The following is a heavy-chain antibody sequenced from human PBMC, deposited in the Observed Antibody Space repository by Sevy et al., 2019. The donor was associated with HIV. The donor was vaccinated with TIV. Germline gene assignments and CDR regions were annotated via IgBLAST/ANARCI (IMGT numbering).Heavy chain of an antibody. CDR2: IIPIFGTA. CDR1: GGTFSSYA. Sequence: ASVKVSCKASGGTFSSYAISWVRQAPGQGLEWMGGIIPIFGTANYAQKFQGRVTITADESTSTAYMELSRLRSEDTAVDYCAREVSSDSETHFDYWGQGTLVTVSS. D-gene: IGHD2-21*01. V-gene: IGHV1-69*13. J-gene: IGHJ4*02. CDR3: AREVSSDSETHFDY.